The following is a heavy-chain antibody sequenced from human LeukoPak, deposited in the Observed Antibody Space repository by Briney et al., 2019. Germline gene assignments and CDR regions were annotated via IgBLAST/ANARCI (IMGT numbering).Heavy chain of an antibody. Sequence: PSEILSLTCAVYGGSFSGYYWGWIRQPPGKGLEWIGNIFYSGSTYYSPSLKSRVTISLDTSRNQFSLKLTSVTAADTAVYYCAKSNGYGLVDIWGQGTMVTVSS. J-gene: IGHJ3*02. D-gene: IGHD3-10*01. CDR3: AKSNGYGLVDI. V-gene: IGHV4-34*12. CDR2: IFYSGST. CDR1: GGSFSGYY.